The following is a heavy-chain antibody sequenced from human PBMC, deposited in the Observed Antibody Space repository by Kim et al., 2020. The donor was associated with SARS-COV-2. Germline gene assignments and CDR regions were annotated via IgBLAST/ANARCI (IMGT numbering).Heavy chain of an antibody. CDR3: SKSPYSSSSPSGVIDY. V-gene: IGHV3-23*01. D-gene: IGHD6-6*01. CDR1: GFTFSSFA. Sequence: GGSLRLSCAASGFTFSSFALTWVRQAPGEGLEWVSTLSGSGGTTYYADSVKGRFTISRDTSKNTLYLQMNILRAEDTAAYYCSKSPYSSSSPSGVIDYWG. J-gene: IGHJ4*01. CDR2: LSGSGGTT.